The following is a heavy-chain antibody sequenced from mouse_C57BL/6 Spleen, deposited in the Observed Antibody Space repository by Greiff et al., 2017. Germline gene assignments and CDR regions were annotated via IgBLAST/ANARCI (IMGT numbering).Heavy chain of an antibody. Sequence: VQLQQSGAELVRPGASVKLSCTASGFNIKDDYMHWVKQRPEQGLEWIGWIDPENGDTKYTSKFQGKDTLTVDTSSNTAYLQLRRLTSEDTAVYYGTGSNYLYYFDYWGQGTTLTVSS. J-gene: IGHJ2*01. V-gene: IGHV14-4*01. CDR2: IDPENGDT. CDR1: GFNIKDDY. CDR3: TGSNYLYYFDY. D-gene: IGHD2-5*01.